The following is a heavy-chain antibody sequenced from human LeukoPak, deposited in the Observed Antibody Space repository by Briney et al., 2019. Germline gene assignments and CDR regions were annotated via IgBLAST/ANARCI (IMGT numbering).Heavy chain of an antibody. J-gene: IGHJ4*02. CDR1: GFTFSDYY. Sequence: PGGSLRLSCAASGFTFSDYYMSWIRQAPGKGLEWVSSISSSSSYIYYADSVKGRFTISRDNAKNSLYLQMNSLRAEDTAVYYCAREEYCSGGSCYGGYLLLGPGNGFDYWGQGTLVTVSS. CDR2: ISSSSSYI. D-gene: IGHD2-15*01. V-gene: IGHV3-11*06. CDR3: AREEYCSGGSCYGGYLLLGPGNGFDY.